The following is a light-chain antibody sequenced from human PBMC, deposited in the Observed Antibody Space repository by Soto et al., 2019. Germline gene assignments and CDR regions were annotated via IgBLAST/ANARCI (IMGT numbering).Light chain of an antibody. CDR1: SSNIGAGYN. CDR2: GDS. CDR3: QSYDSSLSGWL. V-gene: IGLV1-40*01. Sequence: QSVLTQPPSVSGAPGQRVTISCTGSSSNIGAGYNVHWYQQVPGTAPKLLIYGDSNRPSGVPDRFSGSKSGTSASLAITGLQDDDEDDYYCQSYDSSLSGWLFGGGTKVTVL. J-gene: IGLJ3*02.